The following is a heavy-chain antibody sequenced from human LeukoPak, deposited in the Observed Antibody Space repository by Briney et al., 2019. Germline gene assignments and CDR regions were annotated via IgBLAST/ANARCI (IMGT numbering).Heavy chain of an antibody. V-gene: IGHV3-23*01. CDR3: AKGGNRNYYGSGSYYTH. CDR2: ISGSGGNT. Sequence: GGSLRLSCAASGITFRNNAMSWVRQAPGKGLEWVSAISGSGGNTYYADSVKGRFTISRDNSKNTLYLQMNSLRAEDTAVYYCAKGGNRNYYGSGSYYTHWGQGTLVTVSS. CDR1: GITFRNNA. J-gene: IGHJ4*02. D-gene: IGHD3-10*01.